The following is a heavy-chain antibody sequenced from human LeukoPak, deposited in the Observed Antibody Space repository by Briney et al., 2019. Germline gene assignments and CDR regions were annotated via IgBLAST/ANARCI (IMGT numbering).Heavy chain of an antibody. J-gene: IGHJ4*02. V-gene: IGHV4-34*01. CDR1: GGSFSGYY. CDR3: ARGRNYYGSGSYIDY. CDR2: INHSGST. Sequence: KASETLSLTCAVYGGSFSGYYWGWIRQPPGKGLEWIGEINHSGSTNYNPSLKSRVTISVDTSKNQFSLKLSSVTAADTAVYYCARGRNYYGSGSYIDYWGQGTLVTVSS. D-gene: IGHD3-10*01.